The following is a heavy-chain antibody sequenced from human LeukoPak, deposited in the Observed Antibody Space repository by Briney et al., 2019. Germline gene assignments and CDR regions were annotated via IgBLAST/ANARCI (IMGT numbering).Heavy chain of an antibody. J-gene: IGHJ3*02. CDR3: AKAVGSSGYFSRDAFDI. Sequence: GGSLRLSYAPSGFTFSSYAMSWVRQAPGKGLEWVAVISGGGSGTYYADSVRGRFTISRDNSKNTAYLQMNSLRAEDTAIYYCAKAVGSSGYFSRDAFDIWGQGTMVTVSS. CDR1: GFTFSSYA. D-gene: IGHD3-22*01. CDR2: ISGGGSGT. V-gene: IGHV3-23*01.